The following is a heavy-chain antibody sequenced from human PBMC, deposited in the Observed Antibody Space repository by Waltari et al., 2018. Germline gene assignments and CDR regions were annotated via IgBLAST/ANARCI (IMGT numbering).Heavy chain of an antibody. J-gene: IGHJ4*02. Sequence: EVQLVESGGGLVQPGGSLKLSCAASGFTFSGFPIHWVRQASGKGLGWVGRITKKDDNYATAYAASVQGRFTVSRDDSKNTAYLQMNGLKPEDTAMYYCTRFYSGLDYWGQGTLVTVSS. CDR2: ITKKDDNYAT. V-gene: IGHV3-73*02. CDR1: GFTFSGFP. CDR3: TRFYSGLDY. D-gene: IGHD4-4*01.